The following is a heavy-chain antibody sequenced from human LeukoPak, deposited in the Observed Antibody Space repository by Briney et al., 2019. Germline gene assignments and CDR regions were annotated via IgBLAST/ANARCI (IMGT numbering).Heavy chain of an antibody. D-gene: IGHD7-27*01. V-gene: IGHV3-21*01. Sequence: PGGSLRLSCAASGFTFSSYSMNWVRQAPGKGLEWVSSISSSSSYIYYADSVKGRFTISRDNAKNSPYLQMNSLRAEDTAVYYCARHPSGANWGLSDYWGQGTLVTVSS. CDR1: GFTFSSYS. CDR2: ISSSSSYI. CDR3: ARHPSGANWGLSDY. J-gene: IGHJ4*02.